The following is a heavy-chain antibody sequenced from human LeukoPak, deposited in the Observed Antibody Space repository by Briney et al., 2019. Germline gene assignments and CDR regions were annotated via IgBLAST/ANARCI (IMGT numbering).Heavy chain of an antibody. D-gene: IGHD3-9*01. J-gene: IGHJ3*02. Sequence: PGGSLRLSCAASGFTFSNYSMNWVRQAPGKGLEWVSSISSSSSYIYYADSVKGRFTISRDNAKNSLYLQMNSLRAEDTAVYYCARDYRPYYDILTGYGADPAFDIWGQGTMVTVSS. V-gene: IGHV3-21*01. CDR2: ISSSSSYI. CDR1: GFTFSNYS. CDR3: ARDYRPYYDILTGYGADPAFDI.